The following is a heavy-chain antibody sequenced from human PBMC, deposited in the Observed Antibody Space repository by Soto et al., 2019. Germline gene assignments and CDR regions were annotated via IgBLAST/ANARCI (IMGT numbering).Heavy chain of an antibody. D-gene: IGHD3-16*01. CDR3: ARKPDVATAKVGGGYVFDV. J-gene: IGHJ3*01. V-gene: IGHV4-4*02. CDR1: SGSIFTTNW. Sequence: QVQLQESGPGLVKPSGTLSLTCAASSGSIFTTNWWSWVRQSPGRGLQWIGDIYHSGSPKYNPSLKCRFSISIEKSKDRFFLNLTAVTAADTAVYYCARKPDVATAKVGGGYVFDVWGQGTMVTVSS. CDR2: IYHSGSP.